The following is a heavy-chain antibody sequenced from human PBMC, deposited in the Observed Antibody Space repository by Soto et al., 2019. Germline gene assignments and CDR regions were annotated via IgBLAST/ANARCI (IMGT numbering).Heavy chain of an antibody. Sequence: GGSLRLSCAASGFAFSNYAMSGVRQSPGKGLEWISALPERGSSPYYADSVKGRFTISRDNSKNTLYLQMNCLRAEDTAVYYCAKMTSGSYGPNYGMDVWGQGTTVTVSS. CDR1: GFAFSNYA. V-gene: IGHV3-23*01. CDR3: AKMTSGSYGPNYGMDV. D-gene: IGHD5-18*01. CDR2: LPERGSSP. J-gene: IGHJ6*02.